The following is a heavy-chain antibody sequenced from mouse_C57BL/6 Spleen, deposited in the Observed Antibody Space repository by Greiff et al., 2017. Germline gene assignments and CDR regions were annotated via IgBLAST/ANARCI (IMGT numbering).Heavy chain of an antibody. V-gene: IGHV5-6*01. J-gene: IGHJ2*01. CDR1: GFTFSSYG. Sequence: VQLQQSGGDLVKPGGSLKLSCAASGFTFSSYGMSWVRQTPDKRLEWVATISSGGSYTYYPDSVKGRFTISRDNAKNTLYLQMSSLKSEDTAMYYCARQSGPTGYYFDYWGQGTTRTVSS. CDR2: ISSGGSYT. CDR3: ARQSGPTGYYFDY. D-gene: IGHD4-1*02.